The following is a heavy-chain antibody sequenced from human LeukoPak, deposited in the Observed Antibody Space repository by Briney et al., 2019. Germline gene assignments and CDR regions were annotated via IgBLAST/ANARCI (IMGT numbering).Heavy chain of an antibody. CDR3: ARDNSVGDNAWWFDP. V-gene: IGHV3-48*03. Sequence: GGSLRLSCAASGFTFSSYEMNGVRQAPGKGLEWVSYISSSGSTIYYADSVKGRFTISRGNSKNTLYLQMNSLRAEDTAIYYCARDNSVGDNAWWFDPWGQGTLVTVSS. J-gene: IGHJ5*02. CDR2: ISSSGSTI. CDR1: GFTFSSYE. D-gene: IGHD1-26*01.